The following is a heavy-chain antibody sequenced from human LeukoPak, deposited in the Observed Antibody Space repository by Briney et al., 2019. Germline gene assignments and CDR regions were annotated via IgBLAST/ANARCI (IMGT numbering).Heavy chain of an antibody. CDR1: GFTFSSYA. J-gene: IGHJ6*02. CDR3: ARGPYYYDSSGYRYYYYYGMDV. CDR2: ISGSGGST. V-gene: IGHV3-23*01. Sequence: GGSLRLSCAASGFTFSSYAMSWVRQAPGKGLEWVSAISGSGGSTYYADSVKGRFTISRDNSKNTLYLQMNSLRAEDTAVYYCARGPYYYDSSGYRYYYYYGMDVWGQGTTVTVSS. D-gene: IGHD3-22*01.